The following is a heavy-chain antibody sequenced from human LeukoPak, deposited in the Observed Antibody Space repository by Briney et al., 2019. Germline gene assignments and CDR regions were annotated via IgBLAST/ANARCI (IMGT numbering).Heavy chain of an antibody. J-gene: IGHJ3*02. CDR2: IYHSGST. CDR1: GGSISSGGYY. V-gene: IGHV4-30-2*01. Sequence: SETLSLTCTVSGGSISSGGYYWSWIRQPPGKGLEWIGYIYHSGSTNYNPSLKSRVTISVDKSKNQFSLKLSSVTAADTAVYYCARDLQTTIAAKKAYAFDIWGQGTMVTVSS. D-gene: IGHD6-13*01. CDR3: ARDLQTTIAAKKAYAFDI.